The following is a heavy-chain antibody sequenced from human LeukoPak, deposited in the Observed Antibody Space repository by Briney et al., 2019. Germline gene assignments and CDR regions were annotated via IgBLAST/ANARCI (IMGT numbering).Heavy chain of an antibody. Sequence: GGSLRLSCAASGFTFSSYGMHWVRQAPGKGLEWVAVISYDGSNKYYADSVKGRFTISRGNSKNTLYLQMNSLRAEDTAVYYCANYDSRVDWGQGTLVTVSS. CDR3: ANYDSRVD. J-gene: IGHJ4*02. CDR1: GFTFSSYG. D-gene: IGHD3-22*01. CDR2: ISYDGSNK. V-gene: IGHV3-30*18.